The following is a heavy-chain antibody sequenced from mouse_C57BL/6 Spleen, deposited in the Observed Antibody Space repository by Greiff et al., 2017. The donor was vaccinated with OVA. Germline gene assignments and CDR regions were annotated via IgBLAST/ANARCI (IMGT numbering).Heavy chain of an antibody. V-gene: IGHV1-82*01. CDR1: GYAFSSSW. D-gene: IGHD1-1*01. CDR2: IYPGDGDT. Sequence: QVQLQQSGPELVKPGASVKISCKASGYAFSSSWMNWVKQRPGKGLEWIGRIYPGDGDTNYNGKFKGKATLTADKSSSTAYMQLSSLTSEDSAVYFCARGFITTERDYWGQGTTLTVSS. CDR3: ARGFITTERDY. J-gene: IGHJ2*01.